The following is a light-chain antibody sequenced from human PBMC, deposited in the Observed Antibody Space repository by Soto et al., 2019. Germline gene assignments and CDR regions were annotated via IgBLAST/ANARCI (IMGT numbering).Light chain of an antibody. J-gene: IGKJ1*01. V-gene: IGKV3-11*01. CDR2: DAS. CDR3: QQYGYSWT. Sequence: EIVLTQSPATLSLSPGERATLSCRASQSVRSYLAWYQQKPGQAPSLLIYDASNRATGIPARFSGSGSGTDFTLTITRLEPEDAAVYFCQQYGYSWTFGQGTKVDIK. CDR1: QSVRSY.